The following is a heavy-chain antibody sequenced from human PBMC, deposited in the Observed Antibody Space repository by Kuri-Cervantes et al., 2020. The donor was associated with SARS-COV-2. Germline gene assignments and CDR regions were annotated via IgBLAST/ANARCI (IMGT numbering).Heavy chain of an antibody. V-gene: IGHV3-23*01. CDR1: GFTFSIYA. CDR3: AKDPSVVVTLFDY. Sequence: GGSLRLSCAASGFTFSIYAMSWVRQAPGKGLEWVSAISGSGGNTYYADSVRGRFTISRDNSKNTLYLQMNSLRAEDTAVYYCAKDPSVVVTLFDYWGQGTRVTVSS. CDR2: ISGSGGNT. J-gene: IGHJ4*02. D-gene: IGHD2-15*01.